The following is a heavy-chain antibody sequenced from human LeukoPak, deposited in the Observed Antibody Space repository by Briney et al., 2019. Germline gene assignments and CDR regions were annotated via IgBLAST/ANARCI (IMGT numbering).Heavy chain of an antibody. J-gene: IGHJ4*02. D-gene: IGHD1-20*01. CDR2: INHSGST. CDR3: ARATSNWNYFDY. Sequence: PSETLSLTCAVYGGSFSGYYWSWIRQPPGKGLEWIGEINHSGSTNYNPSLKSRVTISADTSKNQFSLKLNSVTAADTAVYYCARATSNWNYFDYWGQGTLVTVSS. V-gene: IGHV4-34*01. CDR1: GGSFSGYY.